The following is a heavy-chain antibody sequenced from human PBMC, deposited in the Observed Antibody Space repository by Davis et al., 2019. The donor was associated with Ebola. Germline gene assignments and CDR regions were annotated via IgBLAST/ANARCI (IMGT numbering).Heavy chain of an antibody. CDR2: INPNSGGT. Sequence: ASVKVSCKASGYTFTSYDINWVRQAPGQGLEWMGWINPNSGGTNYAQKFQGRVTMTSDTSISTAYMELTRLRSDDTAVYYCAREYSAYYSLWGQGTLVTVSS. V-gene: IGHV1-2*02. D-gene: IGHD3-22*01. CDR3: AREYSAYYSL. CDR1: GYTFTSYD. J-gene: IGHJ4*02.